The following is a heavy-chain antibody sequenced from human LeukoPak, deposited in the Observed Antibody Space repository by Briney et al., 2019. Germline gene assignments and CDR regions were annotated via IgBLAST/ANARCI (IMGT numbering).Heavy chain of an antibody. CDR1: GFTFSSYS. V-gene: IGHV3-48*04. J-gene: IGHJ4*02. D-gene: IGHD3-10*01. CDR3: ARVTMVRGVIVYYFDY. CDR2: ISSSSTI. Sequence: SGGSLRLSCAASGFTFSSYSMNWVRQAPGKGLEWVSYISSSSTIYYADSVKGRFTISRDNAKNSLYLQMNSLRAEDTAVYYCARVTMVRGVIVYYFDYWGQGTLVTVSS.